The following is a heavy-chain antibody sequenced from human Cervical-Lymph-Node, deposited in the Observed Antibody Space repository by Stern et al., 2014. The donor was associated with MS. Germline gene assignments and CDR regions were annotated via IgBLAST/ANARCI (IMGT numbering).Heavy chain of an antibody. Sequence: QVQLVQSRTEVKKPGSSVKVSCKASGGTFSSYAISWVRQAPGKGLEWMGGIKHIFGTANYAQKLQGIVAITEDESTRPDYMELSSLRSEDTAVYYCATLKVAVADNETPAWGQGTLVTVSS. CDR2: IKHIFGTA. CDR1: GGTFSSYA. V-gene: IGHV1-69*01. CDR3: ATLKVAVADNETPA. D-gene: IGHD6-19*01. J-gene: IGHJ4*02.